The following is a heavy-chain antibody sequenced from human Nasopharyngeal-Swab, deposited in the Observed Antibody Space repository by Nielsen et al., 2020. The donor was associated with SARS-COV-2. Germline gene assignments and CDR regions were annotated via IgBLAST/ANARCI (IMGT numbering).Heavy chain of an antibody. V-gene: IGHV4-59*01. CDR2: IFYSGST. CDR3: ARDSSGGDYGGMNY. D-gene: IGHD4-23*01. CDR1: GGSITSYY. Sequence: SETLSLTCTVSGGSITSYYWSWIRQPPGKGLEWIGYIFYSGSTNYNPSLKSRVTISVNTSKNQFSLKLTSVTAADTAVYYYARDSSGGDYGGMNYWGQGTLVTVSS. J-gene: IGHJ4*02.